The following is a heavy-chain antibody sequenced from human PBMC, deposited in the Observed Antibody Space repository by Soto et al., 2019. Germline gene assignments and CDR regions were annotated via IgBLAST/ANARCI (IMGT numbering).Heavy chain of an antibody. CDR3: ARTRSSTWSYFDY. D-gene: IGHD6-13*01. V-gene: IGHV6-1*01. Sequence: SQPLSHTCGISGDSVSSRSATWNWIRQSPSRGLEWLGRTYYRSEWIYDYAVSVKSRMTVNADMAKNQISLHLTSVTPEDTAVYYCARTRSSTWSYFDYWGQGTLVTVSS. J-gene: IGHJ4*02. CDR1: GDSVSSRSAT. CDR2: TYYRSEWIY.